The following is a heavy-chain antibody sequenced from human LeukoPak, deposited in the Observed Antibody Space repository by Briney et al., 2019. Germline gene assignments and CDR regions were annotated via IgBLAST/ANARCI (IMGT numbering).Heavy chain of an antibody. D-gene: IGHD6-13*01. J-gene: IGHJ5*02. CDR1: GGSISSGGYY. CDR2: IYYSGST. V-gene: IGHV4-31*03. Sequence: PSETLSLTCTVSGGSISSGGYYWSWIRQHPGKGLEWIGYIYYSGSTYYNPSLKSRVTISVDTSKNQFSLKLSSVPAADTAVYYCARGGSSSWTNCFDPWGRGTLVTVS. CDR3: ARGGSSSWTNCFDP.